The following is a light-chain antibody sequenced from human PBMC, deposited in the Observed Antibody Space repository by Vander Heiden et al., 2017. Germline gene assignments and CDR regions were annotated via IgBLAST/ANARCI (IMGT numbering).Light chain of an antibody. CDR2: DAS. CDR3: QRDDNLQET. Sequence: DMQMPQSPSSLSASVGDRVTITCQASQDISNYLNWYQQKPGKAPKLLIYDASKLETGVPSRFSGSGSGTDFTFTISSLHPEDIATYYWQRDDNLQETFGQGTKLXIK. V-gene: IGKV1-33*01. CDR1: QDISNY. J-gene: IGKJ2*01.